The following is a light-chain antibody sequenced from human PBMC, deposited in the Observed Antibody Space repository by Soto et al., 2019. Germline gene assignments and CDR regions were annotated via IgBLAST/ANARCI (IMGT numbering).Light chain of an antibody. CDR1: QNINIY. CDR3: QQSHSTPVT. Sequence: DIQMTQSPSSLSASIGDRVTITCRASQNINIYVNWYQQKPGKAPNLLIYRAASLQTGVSSRFSGRGSGTQFTLTISSLQPEDFATYYCQQSHSTPVTFGQGTTLEIK. CDR2: RAA. V-gene: IGKV1-39*01. J-gene: IGKJ2*01.